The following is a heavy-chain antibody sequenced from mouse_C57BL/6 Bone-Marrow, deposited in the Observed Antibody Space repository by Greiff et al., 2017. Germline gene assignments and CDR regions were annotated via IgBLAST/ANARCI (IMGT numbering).Heavy chain of an antibody. CDR3: ARSNPPAY. J-gene: IGHJ3*01. V-gene: IGHV3-6*01. CDR1: GYSITSGYY. D-gene: IGHD6-1*01. Sequence: DVKLQESGPGLVKPSQSLSLTCSVTGYSITSGYYWNWLRQFPGNKLEWMGYISYDGSNNYNPSLKNRISITRDTSKNQFFLKLNSVTTEDTATYYCARSNPPAYWGQGTLVTVSA. CDR2: ISYDGSN.